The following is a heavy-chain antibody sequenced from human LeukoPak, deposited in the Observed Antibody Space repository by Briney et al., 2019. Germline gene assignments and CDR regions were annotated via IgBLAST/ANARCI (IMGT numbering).Heavy chain of an antibody. J-gene: IGHJ4*02. D-gene: IGHD5-18*01. CDR1: GFTFSSYS. Sequence: GGSLRLSCAASGFTFSSYSVNWVRQAPGKGLEWVSSISSSSSYIYYADSVKGRFTISRDNAKNSLYLQMNSLRAEDTAVYYCARGVRYSYGYRTYYFDYWGQGTLVTVSS. CDR3: ARGVRYSYGYRTYYFDY. CDR2: ISSSSSYI. V-gene: IGHV3-21*01.